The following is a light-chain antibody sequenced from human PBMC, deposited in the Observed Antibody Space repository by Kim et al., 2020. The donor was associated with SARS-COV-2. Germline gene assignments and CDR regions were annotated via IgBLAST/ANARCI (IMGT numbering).Light chain of an antibody. CDR3: QQYGSSPPYT. CDR1: QNVSRSY. Sequence: SPGERATRSCRASQNVSRSYLAWYQQKPGQAPRLLIYGASSRATGIPDRFSGSGSGTDFTLTISRLEPEDFAVYYCQQYGSSPPYTFGQGNNLDI. CDR2: GAS. V-gene: IGKV3-20*01. J-gene: IGKJ2*01.